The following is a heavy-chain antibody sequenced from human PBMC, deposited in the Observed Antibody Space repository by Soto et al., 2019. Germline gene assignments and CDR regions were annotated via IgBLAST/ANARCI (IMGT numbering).Heavy chain of an antibody. CDR1: GFTFSSYE. Sequence: PGGSLRLSCAASGFTFSSYEMNWVRQAPGKGLEWISYISSSGSTTYSADSVKGRFTISRDNAKNSLYLQMNSLRAEDTAVYYCARRFDDWGQGTLVTVSS. J-gene: IGHJ4*02. CDR3: ARRFDD. V-gene: IGHV3-48*03. CDR2: ISSSGSTT.